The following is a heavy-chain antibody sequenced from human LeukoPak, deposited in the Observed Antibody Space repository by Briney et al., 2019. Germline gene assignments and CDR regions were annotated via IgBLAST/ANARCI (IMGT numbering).Heavy chain of an antibody. D-gene: IGHD6-13*01. CDR1: GFTFSSYS. Sequence: GGSLRLSCAASGFTFSSYSMNWVRQAPGKGLEWVSFISSSSSTIYYADSVKGRFTISRDNAKNSLYLQMNSLRAEDTAVYYCAKATIGAADANFDYWGQGTRVTVSS. CDR2: ISSSSSTI. V-gene: IGHV3-48*04. CDR3: AKATIGAADANFDY. J-gene: IGHJ4*02.